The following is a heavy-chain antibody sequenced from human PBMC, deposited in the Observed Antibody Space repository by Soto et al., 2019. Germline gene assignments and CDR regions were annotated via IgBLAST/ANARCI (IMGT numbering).Heavy chain of an antibody. CDR2: IYYSGST. J-gene: IGHJ6*03. Sequence: SETLSLICTFSGGSISSYYWSWIRQPPGKGLGWIGYIYYSGSTNYNPSLKSRVTISVDTSKNQFSLKLSSVTAADTAVYYCASRGYCSGGSCCSTGGPNYMDVWGKGTTVTVSS. V-gene: IGHV4-59*08. CDR3: ASRGYCSGGSCCSTGGPNYMDV. CDR1: GGSISSYY. D-gene: IGHD2-15*01.